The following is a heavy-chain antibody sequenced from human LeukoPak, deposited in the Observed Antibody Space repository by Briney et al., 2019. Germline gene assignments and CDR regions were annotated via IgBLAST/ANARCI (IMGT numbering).Heavy chain of an antibody. CDR3: ARDYRAHSSGWYGGGY. D-gene: IGHD6-19*01. J-gene: IGHJ4*02. CDR2: INHSGST. V-gene: IGHV4-34*01. Sequence: PSEALSLTCAVYGGSFSGYYWSWIRQPLGKGLEWIGEINHSGSTNYNPSLKSRVTISVDTSKNQFSLKLSSVTAADTAVYYCARDYRAHSSGWYGGGYWGQGTLVTVSS. CDR1: GGSFSGYY.